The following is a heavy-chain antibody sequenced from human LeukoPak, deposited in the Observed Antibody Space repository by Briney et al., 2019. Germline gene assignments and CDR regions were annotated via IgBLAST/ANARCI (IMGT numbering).Heavy chain of an antibody. V-gene: IGHV3-48*02. D-gene: IGHD1-26*01. CDR3: ASSGSYRFDY. J-gene: IGHJ4*02. CDR2: ITASGTAM. Sequence: GGSLRLSCAASGFTFSSYCMKWVRQAPVKGLEWVSHITASGTAMFYADSVKGRFTISRDNAKNSLYLQMNSLRDEDTAVYHCASSGSYRFDYWGQGTLVTVSS. CDR1: GFTFSSYC.